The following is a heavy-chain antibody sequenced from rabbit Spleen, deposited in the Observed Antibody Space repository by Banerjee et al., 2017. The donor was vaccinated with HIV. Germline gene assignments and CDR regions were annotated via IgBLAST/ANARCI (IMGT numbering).Heavy chain of an antibody. J-gene: IGHJ4*01. CDR3: VRGASSSGYYSL. D-gene: IGHD1-1*01. CDR1: GFDFSSYG. V-gene: IGHV1S47*01. Sequence: QEQLTETGGGLVQPGGSLKLSCKASGFDFSSYGVSWVRQAPGKGLEWIGFIDPIFSGTYYANWVNGRFTISSHNAQNTLYLQLNSLTAADTATYFCVRGASSSGYYSLWGQGTLVIVS. CDR2: IDPIFSGT.